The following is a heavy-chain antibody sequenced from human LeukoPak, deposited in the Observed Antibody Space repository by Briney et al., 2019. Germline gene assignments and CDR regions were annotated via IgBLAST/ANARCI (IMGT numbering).Heavy chain of an antibody. Sequence: GGSLRLSCAASEFTLSDHYMSWIRQAPGKGLEWVSYISSSGGSRYYADSVKGRFTISRDNSKNSLFLQMDSLRAEDTATYYCARDKVGPYAFDLWGQGTMVTVSS. D-gene: IGHD1-26*01. CDR1: EFTLSDHY. CDR2: ISSSGGSR. J-gene: IGHJ3*01. V-gene: IGHV3-11*04. CDR3: ARDKVGPYAFDL.